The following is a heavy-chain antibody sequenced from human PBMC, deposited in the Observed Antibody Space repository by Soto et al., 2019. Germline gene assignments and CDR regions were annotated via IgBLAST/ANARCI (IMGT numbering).Heavy chain of an antibody. CDR1: GGSFSGHS. Sequence: PSETLSLTCGVSGGSFSGHSWSWIRLSPRQGLEWIAEINDSGSTKYNPSLKSRAMISLDMSKNQCSLKMTSVTAADTGVYHCTRGAPTFWFDPWGPGTQVTVSS. CDR2: INDSGST. J-gene: IGHJ5*02. D-gene: IGHD3-3*02. V-gene: IGHV4-34*01. CDR3: TRGAPTFWFDP.